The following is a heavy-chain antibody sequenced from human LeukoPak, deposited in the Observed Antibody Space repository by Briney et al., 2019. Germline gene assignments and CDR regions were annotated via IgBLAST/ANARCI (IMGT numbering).Heavy chain of an antibody. J-gene: IGHJ4*02. CDR3: ARSRTSSPYDKNLNF. Sequence: PGGSLRLSCAASGFTFSSYAMSWVRQAPGKGLEWVSAISGSGGSTYYADSVKGRFTISRDDAQNSVYLQMNSLKDEDTAVYYCARSRTSSPYDKNLNFWGQGTLVIVSS. D-gene: IGHD1-14*01. V-gene: IGHV3-23*01. CDR1: GFTFSSYA. CDR2: ISGSGGST.